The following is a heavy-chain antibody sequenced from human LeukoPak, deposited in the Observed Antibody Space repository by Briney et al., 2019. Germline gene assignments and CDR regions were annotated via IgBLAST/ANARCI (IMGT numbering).Heavy chain of an antibody. J-gene: IGHJ4*02. CDR2: IKSKSDGDTT. CDR3: TTPPD. V-gene: IGHV3-15*01. CDR1: GITISNAW. Sequence: GGSLRLSCEASGITISNAWMSWVRQAPGKGLEWVGRIKSKSDGDTTDHAAPVKGRFTISRDDAKNTLYLQMNSLVSEDTGVYYCTTPPDWGQGTQVIVSS.